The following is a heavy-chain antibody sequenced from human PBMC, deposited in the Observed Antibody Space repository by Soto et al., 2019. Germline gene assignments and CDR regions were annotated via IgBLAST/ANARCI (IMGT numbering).Heavy chain of an antibody. CDR3: ARGVAGPLHWFDP. V-gene: IGHV1-3*01. CDR1: GYTFTSYA. D-gene: IGHD6-19*01. CDR2: INAGNGNT. J-gene: IGHJ5*02. Sequence: ASVKVSCKASGYTFTSYAMHWVRQAPGQRLEWMGWINAGNGNTKYSQKLQGRVTITRDTSASTAYMELSSLRSEDTAVYYCARGVAGPLHWFDPWGQGTLVTISS.